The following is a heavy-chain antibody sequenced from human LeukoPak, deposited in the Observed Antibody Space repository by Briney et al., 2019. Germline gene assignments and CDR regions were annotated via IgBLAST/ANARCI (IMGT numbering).Heavy chain of an antibody. CDR1: GFTFSSYA. V-gene: IGHV3-23*01. D-gene: IGHD3-3*01. CDR2: ISGCGGST. Sequence: GGSLRLSCAASGFTFSSYAMSWVRQAPGKGLEWVSAISGCGGSTYYADSVKGRFTISRDNSKNTLYLQMNSLRAEDTAVYYCAKGLNYDFWSGYLAVEYYYYGMDVWGQGTTVTVSS. CDR3: AKGLNYDFWSGYLAVEYYYYGMDV. J-gene: IGHJ6*02.